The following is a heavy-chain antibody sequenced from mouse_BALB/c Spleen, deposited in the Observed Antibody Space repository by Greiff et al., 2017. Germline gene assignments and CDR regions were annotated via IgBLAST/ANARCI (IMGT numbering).Heavy chain of an antibody. CDR3: ARGYGEWFAY. CDR1: GFNFKDTY. V-gene: IGHV14-3*02. J-gene: IGHJ3*01. Sequence: VQLQQSGAELVKPGASVKLSCTASGFNFKDTYMHWVKQRPEQGLEWIGRIDPANGNTKYDPKFQGKATITADTSSNTAYLQLSSLTSEDTAVYYCARGYGEWFAYWGQGTLVTVSA. CDR2: IDPANGNT. D-gene: IGHD2-2*01.